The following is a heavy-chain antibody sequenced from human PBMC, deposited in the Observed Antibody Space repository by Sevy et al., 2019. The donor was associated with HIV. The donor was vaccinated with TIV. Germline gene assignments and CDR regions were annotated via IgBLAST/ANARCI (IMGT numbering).Heavy chain of an antibody. CDR1: GFTFSDYY. CDR3: ARAQYYYDSSGTDY. D-gene: IGHD3-22*01. J-gene: IGHJ4*02. CDR2: ISSSGSTI. Sequence: GGSMRLSCAASGFTFSDYYMSWIRQAPGKGLEWVSYISSSGSTIYYADSVKGRFTISRDNAKNSLYLQMNSLRAEDTAVYYCARAQYYYDSSGTDYWGQGTLVTVSS. V-gene: IGHV3-11*04.